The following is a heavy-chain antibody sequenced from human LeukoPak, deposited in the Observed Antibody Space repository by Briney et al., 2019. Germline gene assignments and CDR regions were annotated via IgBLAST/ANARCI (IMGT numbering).Heavy chain of an antibody. Sequence: PSETLSLTCTVSGGSISSYYWSWIRQPPGKGLEWIGEINHSGSTNYNPSLKSRVTISVDTSKNQFSLKLSSVTAADTAVYYCARVRRYCSGGSCKPTLDYWGQGTLVTVSS. CDR2: INHSGST. CDR1: GGSISSYY. V-gene: IGHV4-34*01. J-gene: IGHJ4*02. CDR3: ARVRRYCSGGSCKPTLDY. D-gene: IGHD2-15*01.